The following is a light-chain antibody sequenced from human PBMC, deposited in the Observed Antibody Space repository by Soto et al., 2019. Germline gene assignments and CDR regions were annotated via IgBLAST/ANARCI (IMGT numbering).Light chain of an antibody. V-gene: IGKV1-5*01. CDR1: SSSKW. J-gene: IGKJ3*01. CDR2: DVS. Sequence: IQITQSPSTLAAYVGDTVTMTCRSSSKWLAWYQKKPGKAPKLLIYDVSNLERGVPPRFSGSTSGAESTLTITGLQPDDLGTYYCQHTTDFTLGHGTKVDIK. CDR3: QHTTDFT.